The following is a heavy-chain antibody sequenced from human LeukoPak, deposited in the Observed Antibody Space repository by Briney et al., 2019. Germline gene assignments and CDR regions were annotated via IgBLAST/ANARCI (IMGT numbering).Heavy chain of an antibody. CDR1: GFTFSSYS. J-gene: IGHJ4*02. CDR2: ISSSSSYI. Sequence: PGGSLRLSCAASGFTFSSYSMNWVRQAPGKGLEWVSPISSSSSYIYYADSVKGRFTISRDNAKNSLYLQMNSLRAEDTAVYYCARGECSSTSCYADPFDYWGQGTLVTVSS. CDR3: ARGECSSTSCYADPFDY. V-gene: IGHV3-21*01. D-gene: IGHD2-2*01.